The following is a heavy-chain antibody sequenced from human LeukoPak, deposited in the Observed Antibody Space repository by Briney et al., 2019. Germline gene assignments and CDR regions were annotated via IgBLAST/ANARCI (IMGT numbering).Heavy chain of an antibody. CDR3: ARAVRDILTGYPEDYYYGMDV. CDR1: GHTFTSYD. CDR2: MNPNSGHT. D-gene: IGHD3-9*01. J-gene: IGHJ6*02. V-gene: IGHV1-8*01. Sequence: ASVKVSCKASGHTFTSYDINWVRQATGQGLEWMGWMNPNSGHTGYAQKFQGRVTMTRNTSISTAYMELSSLRSEDTAVYYCARAVRDILTGYPEDYYYGMDVWGQGTTVTVSS.